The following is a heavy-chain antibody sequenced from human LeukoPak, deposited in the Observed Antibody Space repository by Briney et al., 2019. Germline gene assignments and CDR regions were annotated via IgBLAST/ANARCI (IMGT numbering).Heavy chain of an antibody. Sequence: GGSLRLSCAASGFSFDDYAMHWVRQAPGKGLEWVSAISWNGNSIVYADSVKGRFTIARDNAKNSLYLQMNSLRAEDTALYYCAKSPATVGATGYFDYWGQGTLVTVSS. CDR3: AKSPATVGATGYFDY. D-gene: IGHD1-26*01. CDR1: GFSFDDYA. J-gene: IGHJ4*02. V-gene: IGHV3-9*01. CDR2: ISWNGNSI.